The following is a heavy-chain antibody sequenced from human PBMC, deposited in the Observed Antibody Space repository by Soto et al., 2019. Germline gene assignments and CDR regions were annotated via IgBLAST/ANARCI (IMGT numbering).Heavy chain of an antibody. CDR1: GGTFSSYA. V-gene: IGHV1-69*01. D-gene: IGHD2-2*01. Sequence: QVQLVQSGAEVKKPGSSVKVSCTASGGTFSSYAISWVRQAPGQGLEWMGGIIPISGTATYAQKFQGRVTITADESTSTAYMELSSLRSEDTAVYYCARSQGSSTSLEIYYYYYYGMDVWGQGDTVTVSS. CDR3: ARSQGSSTSLEIYYYYYYGMDV. J-gene: IGHJ6*02. CDR2: IIPISGTA.